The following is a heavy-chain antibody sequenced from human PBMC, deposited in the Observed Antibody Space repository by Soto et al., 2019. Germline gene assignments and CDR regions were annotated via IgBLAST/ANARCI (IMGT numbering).Heavy chain of an antibody. V-gene: IGHV3-23*01. CDR1: GFTFSNYA. J-gene: IGHJ4*02. CDR3: AYSNLGRGVIIPTGWYFDY. CDR2: ISGSGGST. Sequence: EVQLLESGGGLVQPGGSLRLSCAASGFTFSNYAMSWVRQAPGKGLEWVLGISGSGGSTYYAYSVKGRFTISRDNSRTTLYLQRNSLRGEDTAAYYCAYSNLGRGVIIPTGWYFDYWGQGTLVTVSS. D-gene: IGHD3-10*01.